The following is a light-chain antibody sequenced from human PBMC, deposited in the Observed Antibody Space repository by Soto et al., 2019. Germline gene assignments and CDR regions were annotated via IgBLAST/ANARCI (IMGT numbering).Light chain of an antibody. J-gene: IGLJ2*01. Sequence: QSALTQPASVSGSPGQSITISCTGTSSDVGRYNLVSWYQHHPGKAPKLMIYEGSKRPTGVSNRFSGSKSGNPASMTSSGLQSEDEADYDCCSYAGRSTFVVFGGGTPLTVL. CDR3: CSYAGRSTFVV. CDR2: EGS. CDR1: SSDVGRYNL. V-gene: IGLV2-23*03.